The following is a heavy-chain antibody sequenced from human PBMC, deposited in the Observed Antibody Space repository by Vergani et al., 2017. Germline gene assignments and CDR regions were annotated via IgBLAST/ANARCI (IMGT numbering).Heavy chain of an antibody. CDR2: ISWNSGSI. CDR1: GFTFSSNY. CDR3: AKGYSSSSKTLDY. D-gene: IGHD6-6*01. Sequence: EVQLVETGGGLIQPGGSLRLSCAASGFTFSSNYMSWVRQAPGKGLEWVSGISWNSGSIGYADSVKGRFTISRDNAKNSLYLQMNSLRAEDTALYYCAKGYSSSSKTLDYWGQGTLVTVSS. V-gene: IGHV3-9*01. J-gene: IGHJ4*02.